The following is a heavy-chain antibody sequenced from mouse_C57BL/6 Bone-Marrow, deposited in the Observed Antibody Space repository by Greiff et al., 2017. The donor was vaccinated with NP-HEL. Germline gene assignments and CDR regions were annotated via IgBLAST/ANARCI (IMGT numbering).Heavy chain of an antibody. D-gene: IGHD2-4*01. CDR2: IRNKANGYTT. J-gene: IGHJ4*01. V-gene: IGHV7-3*01. CDR3: ARSIYYDYADDPFYAMDY. CDR1: GFTFTDYY. Sequence: EVKLVASGGGLVQPGGSLSLSCAASGFTFTDYYMSWVRQPPGKALEWLGFIRNKANGYTTEYSASVKGRFTISRDNSQSILYLQMNALGAEDSATYYCARSIYYDYADDPFYAMDYWGQGTSVTVSS.